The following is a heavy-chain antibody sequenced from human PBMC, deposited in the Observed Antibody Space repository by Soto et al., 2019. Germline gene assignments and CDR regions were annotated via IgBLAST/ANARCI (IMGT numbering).Heavy chain of an antibody. J-gene: IGHJ4*02. CDR1: GFTFSSYA. V-gene: IGHV3-64*01. Sequence: EVQLVESGGGLVQPGGSLRLSCAASGFTFSSYAMHWVRQAPGKGREYVSAISSNGGSTYYANSVKGRFTISRDNSKNTLYLQMGSLRAEDMAVYYCAAAYGDLSPFDYWGQGTLVTVSS. CDR3: AAAYGDLSPFDY. D-gene: IGHD4-17*01. CDR2: ISSNGGST.